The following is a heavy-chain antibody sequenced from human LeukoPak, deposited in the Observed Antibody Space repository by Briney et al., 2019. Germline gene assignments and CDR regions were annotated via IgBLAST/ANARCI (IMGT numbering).Heavy chain of an antibody. V-gene: IGHV3-11*01. CDR3: VRVGRAVTAAGFGAFEI. Sequence: GGSLRLSCAASGFTFSDYYMTWIRQAPGKGLEWVSYISSSGRTIYYADSVKGRFTISRDSAKNSLYLQMNSLRAEDTAVYYCVRVGRAVTAAGFGAFEIWGQGTMVTVSS. J-gene: IGHJ3*02. CDR1: GFTFSDYY. D-gene: IGHD6-13*01. CDR2: ISSSGRTI.